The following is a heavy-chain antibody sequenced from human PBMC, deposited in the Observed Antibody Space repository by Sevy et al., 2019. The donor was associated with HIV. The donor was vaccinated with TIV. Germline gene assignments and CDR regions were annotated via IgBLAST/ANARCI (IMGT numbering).Heavy chain of an antibody. CDR3: AREIGGYYYDSTSDY. J-gene: IGHJ4*02. CDR2: INSDGSST. CDR1: GFTFSSYW. D-gene: IGHD3-22*01. Sequence: GGSLRLSCAASGFTFSSYWMHWVRQAPGEGLVWVSRINSDGSSTSYADSVKGRFTISRDNAKNTLYLQMNSLRAEDTAVYYSAREIGGYYYDSTSDYWGQGTLVTVSS. V-gene: IGHV3-74*01.